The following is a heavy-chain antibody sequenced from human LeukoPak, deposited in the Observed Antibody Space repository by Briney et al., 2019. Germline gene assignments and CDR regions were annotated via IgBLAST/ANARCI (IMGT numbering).Heavy chain of an antibody. CDR2: ISGSSNTI. V-gene: IGHV3-11*04. D-gene: IGHD2-2*01. Sequence: LSLTCAVYGGSFSGYYWSWIRQPPGKGLEWVSYISGSSNTIYYADSVKGRFTVSRDNAKNSLYLQMDSLTVEDTAVYYCARGGAEYCTSTKCHPVYGMDVWGQGTTVTVSS. CDR3: ARGGAEYCTSTKCHPVYGMDV. J-gene: IGHJ6*02. CDR1: GGSFSGYY.